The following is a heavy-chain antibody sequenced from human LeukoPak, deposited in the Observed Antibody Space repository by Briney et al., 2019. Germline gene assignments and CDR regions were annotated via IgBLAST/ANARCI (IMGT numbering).Heavy chain of an antibody. J-gene: IGHJ5*02. Sequence: PGGSLRLSCAASGFTFSGYGMHWVRQAPGKGLEWVTLLRSDGNSQYYADSVKGRFTISRDNSKNMLFLQMNSLRADDTAVYFCAKDKSNWFDLWGQGTLVTVSS. CDR1: GFTFSGYG. CDR3: AKDKSNWFDL. V-gene: IGHV3-30*02. D-gene: IGHD2/OR15-2a*01. CDR2: LRSDGNSQ.